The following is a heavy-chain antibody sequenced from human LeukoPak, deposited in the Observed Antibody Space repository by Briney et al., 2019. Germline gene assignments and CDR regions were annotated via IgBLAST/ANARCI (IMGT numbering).Heavy chain of an antibody. CDR2: IYYRGTT. CDR1: GGSTSDYY. D-gene: IGHD1-1*01. CDR3: ARGPPRTGRERYFDY. Sequence: SETLSLTCTVSGGSTSDYYWNWIRQPPGKGLEWIGYIYYRGTTNYNPSLNSRVTISLDSSKNQFSLRLSSVTAADTAIYCCARGPPRTGRERYFDYWGQGTLVSVSS. J-gene: IGHJ4*02. V-gene: IGHV4-59*01.